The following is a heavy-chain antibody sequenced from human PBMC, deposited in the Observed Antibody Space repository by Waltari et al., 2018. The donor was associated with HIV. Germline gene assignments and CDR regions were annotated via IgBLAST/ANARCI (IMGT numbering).Heavy chain of an antibody. D-gene: IGHD2-21*02. CDR1: GFTVSSNS. Sequence: EVQLVESGGGLVQPGGSMRLSCAASGFTVSSNSMRWVRQAPGKGLEWVSVIYSGGSTYYADSVKGRFTISRDNSKNTLYLQMNSLRAEDTAVYYCASIAYCGGDCYPRGMDVWGQGTTVTVSS. V-gene: IGHV3-66*01. CDR2: IYSGGST. J-gene: IGHJ6*02. CDR3: ASIAYCGGDCYPRGMDV.